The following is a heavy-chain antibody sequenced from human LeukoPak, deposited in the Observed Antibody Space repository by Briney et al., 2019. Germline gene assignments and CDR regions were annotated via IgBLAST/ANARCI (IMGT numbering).Heavy chain of an antibody. D-gene: IGHD3-3*01. CDR2: IYYSGST. J-gene: IGHJ6*02. Sequence: PSETLSLTCTVSGGSISSYYWSWIRQPLGKGLEWIGYIYYSGSTNYNPSLKSRVTVSVDTSKNQFSLKLSSVTAADTAVYYCATNFLNYDFWSGYYRRLPYYYGMDVWGQGTTVTVSS. CDR3: ATNFLNYDFWSGYYRRLPYYYGMDV. CDR1: GGSISSYY. V-gene: IGHV4-59*08.